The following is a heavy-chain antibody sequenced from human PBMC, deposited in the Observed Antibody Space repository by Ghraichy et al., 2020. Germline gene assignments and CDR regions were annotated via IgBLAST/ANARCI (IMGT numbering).Heavy chain of an antibody. D-gene: IGHD3-16*01. J-gene: IGHJ5*02. Sequence: ETLSLTCAASGITFSSYWMHWVRQAPGKGLVWVSRIQGDGSSTGYADSVQGRFTISRDNAKNTLYLQMNSLRAEDTAVYYCARGLGGNWFDPCGQGTLVTVSS. CDR2: IQGDGSST. V-gene: IGHV3-74*01. CDR3: ARGLGGNWFDP. CDR1: GITFSSYW.